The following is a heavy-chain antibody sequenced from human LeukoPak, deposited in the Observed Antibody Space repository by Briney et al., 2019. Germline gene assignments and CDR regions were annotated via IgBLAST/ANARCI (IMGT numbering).Heavy chain of an antibody. D-gene: IGHD3-22*01. CDR1: GFTFSSYG. J-gene: IGHJ4*02. Sequence: GRSLRLSCAASGFTFSSYGMHWVRQAPGKGLEWVAVIWYDGSNKYYADSVKGRFTISRDNSKNTLYLQMNSLRAEYTAVYYCAIEEKYYYDSSGYYTWGQGTLVTVSS. V-gene: IGHV3-33*01. CDR2: IWYDGSNK. CDR3: AIEEKYYYDSSGYYT.